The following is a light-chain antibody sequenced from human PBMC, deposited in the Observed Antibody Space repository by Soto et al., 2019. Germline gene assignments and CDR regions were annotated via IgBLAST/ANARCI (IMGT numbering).Light chain of an antibody. CDR1: QSVSSGY. CDR2: DAS. Sequence: EIVLTQSPGTLSVSPGERATLSCRASQSVSSGYLAWYQNKPREAPRLLIYDASSRATGIPDMCSGSWSGTYFTLTISRLEPEDFAVYYCQQYGSSPAFGGGTKVEIK. CDR3: QQYGSSPA. J-gene: IGKJ4*01. V-gene: IGKV3-20*01.